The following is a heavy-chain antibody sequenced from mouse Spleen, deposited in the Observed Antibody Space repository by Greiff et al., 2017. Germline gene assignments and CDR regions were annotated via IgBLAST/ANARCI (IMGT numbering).Heavy chain of an antibody. CDR3: ARALNWDWYFDV. Sequence: EVMLVESGGGLVQSGRSLRLSCATSGFTFSDFYMEWVRQAPGKGLEWIAASRNKANDYTTEYSASVKGRFIVSRDTSQSILYLQMNALRAEDTAIYYCARALNWDWYFDVWGTGTTVTVSS. J-gene: IGHJ1*03. V-gene: IGHV7-1*01. D-gene: IGHD4-1*02. CDR2: SRNKANDYTT. CDR1: GFTFSDFY.